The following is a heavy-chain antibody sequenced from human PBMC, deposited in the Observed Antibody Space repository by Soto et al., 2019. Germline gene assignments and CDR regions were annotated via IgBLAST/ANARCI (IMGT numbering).Heavy chain of an antibody. CDR1: GFTFSSYA. CDR2: ISYDGSNK. Sequence: GGSLRLSCAASGFTFSSYAMHWVRQAPGKGLEWVAVISYDGSNKYYADSVKGRFTISRDNSKNTLYLQMNSLRAEDTAVYYCARAYSWGKQYPKDYWGQGTLVTVSS. CDR3: ARAYSWGKQYPKDY. J-gene: IGHJ4*02. D-gene: IGHD3-16*01. V-gene: IGHV3-30-3*01.